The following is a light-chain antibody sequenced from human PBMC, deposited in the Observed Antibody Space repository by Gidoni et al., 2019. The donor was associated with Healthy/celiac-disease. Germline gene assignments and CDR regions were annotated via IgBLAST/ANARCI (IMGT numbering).Light chain of an antibody. Sequence: EIVLTQSPGTLSLSPGERATLPCRASQSVTSSYLAWYQQKPGQAPRLLIYGGSSRATGIPDRFSGSGSGTDFTLTISRLEPEDFAVYYCQQYGSSPGYTFGQGTNLEIK. CDR3: QQYGSSPGYT. CDR1: QSVTSSY. V-gene: IGKV3-20*01. J-gene: IGKJ2*01. CDR2: GGS.